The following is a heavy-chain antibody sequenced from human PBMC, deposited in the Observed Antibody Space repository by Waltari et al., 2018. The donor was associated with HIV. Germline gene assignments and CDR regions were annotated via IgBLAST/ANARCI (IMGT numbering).Heavy chain of an antibody. Sequence: QVQLVESGGGLVKPGGSLRLSCAASGFTFSDYYMSWIRQAPGKGLGWVSYISSSSSYTNYADSVKGRFTISRDNAKNSLYLQMNSLRAEDTAVYYCARGAKAGYYFDYWGQGTLVTVSS. D-gene: IGHD6-13*01. CDR3: ARGAKAGYYFDY. J-gene: IGHJ4*02. CDR2: ISSSSSYT. V-gene: IGHV3-11*05. CDR1: GFTFSDYY.